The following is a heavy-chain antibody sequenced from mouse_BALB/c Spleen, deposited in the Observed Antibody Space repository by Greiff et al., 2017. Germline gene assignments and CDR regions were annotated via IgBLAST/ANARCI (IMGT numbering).Heavy chain of an antibody. Sequence: VQLQQTGPELVKPGASVKISCKASGYSFTDYIMLWVKQSHGKSLEWIGNINPYYGSTSYNLKFKGKATLTVDKSSSTAYMQLNSLTSEDSAVYYCARSGYDGYFDYWGQGTTLTVSS. CDR3: ARSGYDGYFDY. D-gene: IGHD2-14*01. CDR2: INPYYGST. CDR1: GYSFTDYI. V-gene: IGHV1-39*01. J-gene: IGHJ2*01.